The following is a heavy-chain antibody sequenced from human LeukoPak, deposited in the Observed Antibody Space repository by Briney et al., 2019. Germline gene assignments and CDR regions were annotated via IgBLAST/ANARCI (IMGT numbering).Heavy chain of an antibody. J-gene: IGHJ4*02. V-gene: IGHV3-21*01. D-gene: IGHD7-27*01. CDR1: GFTFSSYS. CDR2: ISSSSSYI. Sequence: GGSLRLFCAASGFTFSSYSMNWVRQAPGKGLEWVSSISSSSSYIYYADSVKGRFTISRDNAKNSLYLQMNSLRAEDTAVYYCAKDSNWGYFDYWGQGTLVTVSS. CDR3: AKDSNWGYFDY.